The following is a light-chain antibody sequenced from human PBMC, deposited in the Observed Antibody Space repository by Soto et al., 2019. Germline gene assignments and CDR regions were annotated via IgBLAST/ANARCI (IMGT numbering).Light chain of an antibody. CDR1: RSDVGGYNY. CDR2: EVS. J-gene: IGLJ1*01. Sequence: QCALTQPASSSGSPGQSITISCTGTRSDVGGYNYVSWYQQHPGKAPKLMIYEVSNRPSGVSNRFSGSKSGNTASLTISGLQAEDEADYYCSSYTSSSTYVFGTGTKVTVL. CDR3: SSYTSSSTYV. V-gene: IGLV2-14*01.